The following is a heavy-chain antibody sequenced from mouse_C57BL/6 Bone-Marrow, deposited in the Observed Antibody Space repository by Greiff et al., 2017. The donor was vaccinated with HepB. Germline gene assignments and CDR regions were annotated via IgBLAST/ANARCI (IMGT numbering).Heavy chain of an antibody. Sequence: QVHVKQSGAELAKPGASVKLSCKASGYTFTSYWMHWVKQRPGQGLEWIGYITPSSGYTKYNQKFKDTATLTADKSSSTAYMQLSSLTYEDSAVYYCAKIRWRFAYWGQGTLVTVSA. CDR2: ITPSSGYT. CDR3: AKIRWRFAY. V-gene: IGHV1-7*01. J-gene: IGHJ3*01. CDR1: GYTFTSYW.